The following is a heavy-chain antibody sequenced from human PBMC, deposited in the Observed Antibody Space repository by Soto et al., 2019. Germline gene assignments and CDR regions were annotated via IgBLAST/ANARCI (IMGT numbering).Heavy chain of an antibody. CDR2: IYYSGST. Sequence: KPXATLSLTFTVSGGCISSGGYYWSWIRQHPGKGLEWIGYIYYSGSTYYNPSLKSRVTISVDTSKNQFSLKLSSVTAADTAVYYCARDPDTAMVDAFDIWGQGTMVTVSS. D-gene: IGHD5-18*01. V-gene: IGHV4-31*03. CDR1: GGCISSGGYY. J-gene: IGHJ3*02. CDR3: ARDPDTAMVDAFDI.